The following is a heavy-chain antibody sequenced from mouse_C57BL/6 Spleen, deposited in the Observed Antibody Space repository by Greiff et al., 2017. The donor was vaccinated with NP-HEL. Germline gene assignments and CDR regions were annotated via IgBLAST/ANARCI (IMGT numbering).Heavy chain of an antibody. Sequence: DVQLQESGPGLVKPSQSLSLTCSVTGYSITSGYYWNWIRQFPGNKLEWMGYISYDGSNNYNPSLKNRISITRDTSKNQFFLTLNSVTTEDTATYYCARERGGYDYDGDWYFDVWGTGTTVTVSS. CDR3: ARERGGYDYDGDWYFDV. CDR2: ISYDGSN. J-gene: IGHJ1*03. CDR1: GYSITSGYY. D-gene: IGHD2-4*01. V-gene: IGHV3-6*01.